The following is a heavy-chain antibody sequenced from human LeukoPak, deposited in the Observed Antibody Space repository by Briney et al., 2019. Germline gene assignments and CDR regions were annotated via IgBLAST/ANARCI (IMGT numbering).Heavy chain of an antibody. Sequence: GASVKVSFKASGYTFTSYGISWVRQAPGQGREWMGWISAYNGNTNYAQKLQGRVTMTTDTSTSTAYMELRSLRSDDTAVYYCARVGGDIVVVPAAIWSYNWFDPWGQGTLVTVSS. CDR3: ARVGGDIVVVPAAIWSYNWFDP. CDR2: ISAYNGNT. V-gene: IGHV1-18*01. CDR1: GYTFTSYG. D-gene: IGHD2-2*01. J-gene: IGHJ5*02.